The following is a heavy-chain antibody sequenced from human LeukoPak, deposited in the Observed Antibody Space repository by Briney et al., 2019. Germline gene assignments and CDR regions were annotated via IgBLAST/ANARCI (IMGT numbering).Heavy chain of an antibody. J-gene: IGHJ4*02. CDR1: GGSFSGYY. Sequence: PSETPSLTCAVYGGSFSGYYWSWIRQPPGKGLEWIGEINDGESTNYNPSLKSRVILSVDTSKNQFSLKLNSVTAADTGMYYCARETAAAGSFIAIHDYWGQGTLVTVSS. CDR3: ARETAAAGSFIAIHDY. D-gene: IGHD6-13*01. V-gene: IGHV4-34*01. CDR2: INDGEST.